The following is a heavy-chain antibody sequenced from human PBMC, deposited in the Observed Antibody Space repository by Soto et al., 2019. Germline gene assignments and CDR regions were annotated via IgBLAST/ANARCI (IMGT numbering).Heavy chain of an antibody. V-gene: IGHV4-34*01. J-gene: IGHJ6*02. CDR1: GGSFSGYY. CDR2: INHSGST. CDR3: ARGLWERVRGVIGMDV. Sequence: PSETLSLTCAVYGGSFSGYYWSWIRQPPGKGLEWIGEINHSGSTNYNPSLKSRVTISVDTSKSQFSLKLSSVTAADTAVYYCARGLWERVRGVIGMDVWGQGTTVTVSS. D-gene: IGHD3-10*01.